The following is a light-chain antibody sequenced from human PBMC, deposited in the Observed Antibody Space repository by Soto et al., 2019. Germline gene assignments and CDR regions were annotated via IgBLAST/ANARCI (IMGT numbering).Light chain of an antibody. J-gene: IGLJ1*01. CDR2: EVS. V-gene: IGLV2-8*01. Sequence: QSALTQPPSASGSPGQSVTISCTGTSSDIGGYKYVFWYQQHPGKAPKLIIYEVSQRPSGVPDRFSGSKSGNTASLTISGLQAEDEADYYCSSYTSSSAYVFGTGTKLTVL. CDR3: SSYTSSSAYV. CDR1: SSDIGGYKY.